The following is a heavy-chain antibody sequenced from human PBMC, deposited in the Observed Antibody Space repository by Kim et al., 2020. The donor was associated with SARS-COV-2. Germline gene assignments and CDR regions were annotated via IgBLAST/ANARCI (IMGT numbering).Heavy chain of an antibody. Sequence: SETLSLTCAVYGGSFSGYYWSWIRQPPGKGLEWIGEINHSGSTNYNPSLKSRVTISVDTSKNQFSLKLSSVTAADTAVYYCARTRLRYGGRFDYWGQGTLVTVSS. CDR2: INHSGST. V-gene: IGHV4-34*01. CDR3: ARTRLRYGGRFDY. CDR1: GGSFSGYY. J-gene: IGHJ4*02. D-gene: IGHD4-17*01.